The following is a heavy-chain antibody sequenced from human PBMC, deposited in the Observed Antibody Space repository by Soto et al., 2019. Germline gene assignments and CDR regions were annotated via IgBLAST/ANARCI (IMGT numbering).Heavy chain of an antibody. D-gene: IGHD2-21*02. Sequence: QPXGSLLLSCAASGFTLRNYEMNWVRQAAGKGLEWISKISGSNNNIYYADSVRGRFTISRDNAKNSLYLQMNSLRAEDTAIYYCASERLCGADCYFFDNWGQGTQVTVSS. CDR3: ASERLCGADCYFFDN. V-gene: IGHV3-48*03. CDR2: ISGSNNNI. CDR1: GFTLRNYE. J-gene: IGHJ4*02.